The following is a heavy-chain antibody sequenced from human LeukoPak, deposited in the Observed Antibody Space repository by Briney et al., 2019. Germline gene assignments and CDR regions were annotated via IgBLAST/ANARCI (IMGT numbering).Heavy chain of an antibody. CDR3: ARGPRGSGSYSYYFDY. Sequence: SQTLSLTCAISGDSVSSNSAAWNWIRQSPSRGLEWLGRTYYRSKWYNDYAVSVKSRITINPDTSKNQFSLQLNSVTPEDTAAYYCARGPRGSGSYSYYFDYWGQGTLVTVSS. CDR1: GDSVSSNSAA. D-gene: IGHD3-10*01. V-gene: IGHV6-1*01. J-gene: IGHJ4*02. CDR2: TYYRSKWYN.